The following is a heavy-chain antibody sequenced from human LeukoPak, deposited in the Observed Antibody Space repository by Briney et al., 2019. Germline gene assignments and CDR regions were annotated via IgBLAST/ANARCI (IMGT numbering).Heavy chain of an antibody. CDR3: ARGRTYYYGSGSYGAPYNWFDP. CDR2: IYHSGST. V-gene: IGHV4-30-2*05. J-gene: IGHJ5*02. CDR1: GGSISSGGYS. Sequence: PSETLSLTCAVSGGSISSGGYSWSWIRQPPGKGLEWIGYIYHSGSTYYNPSLKSRVTISVDTSKNQFSLKLSSVTAADTAVYYCARGRTYYYGSGSYGAPYNWFDPWGQGTLVTVSS. D-gene: IGHD3-10*01.